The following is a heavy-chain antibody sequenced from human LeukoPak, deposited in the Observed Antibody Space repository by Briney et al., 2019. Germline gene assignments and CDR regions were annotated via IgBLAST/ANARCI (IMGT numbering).Heavy chain of an antibody. D-gene: IGHD2-15*01. Sequence: GRSLRLSCAASGFTFSNYGMHWVRQAPGKGLEWVALISYDGSDKYYADSVKGRFTISRDNSKNTLYLQMNSLTAEDTAVYYCAKDPVVAATLGIDYWGQGTLDTVSS. J-gene: IGHJ4*02. V-gene: IGHV3-30*18. CDR1: GFTFSNYG. CDR3: AKDPVVAATLGIDY. CDR2: ISYDGSDK.